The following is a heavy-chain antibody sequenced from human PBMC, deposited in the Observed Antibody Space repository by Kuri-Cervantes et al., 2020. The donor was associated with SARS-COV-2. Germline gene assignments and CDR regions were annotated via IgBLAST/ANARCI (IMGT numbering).Heavy chain of an antibody. CDR2: ISWNSGSI. CDR1: GFTFDDYA. CDR3: ARDGVSLKGYYYYMDV. V-gene: IGHV3-9*01. J-gene: IGHJ6*03. D-gene: IGHD2-15*01. Sequence: SLKISCAASGFTFDDYAMHWVRQAPGKGLEWVSGISWNSGSIGYADSVKGRFTISRDNAKNSLYLQMNSLRAEDTAVYYCARDGVSLKGYYYYMDVWGKGTTVTVSS.